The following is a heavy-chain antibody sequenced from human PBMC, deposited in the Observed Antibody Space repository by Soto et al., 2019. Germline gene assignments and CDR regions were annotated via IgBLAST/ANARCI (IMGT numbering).Heavy chain of an antibody. CDR3: ARTPQPAIISTDYFDY. Sequence: GGSLRLSCAASGFTFSSYGMHWVRQAPGKGLEWVAVIWYDGSNKYYADSVKGRFTISRDNSKNTLYLQMNSLRAEDTAVYYCARTPQPAIISTDYFDYWGQGTLVTVSS. J-gene: IGHJ4*02. CDR1: GFTFSSYG. D-gene: IGHD2-15*01. V-gene: IGHV3-33*01. CDR2: IWYDGSNK.